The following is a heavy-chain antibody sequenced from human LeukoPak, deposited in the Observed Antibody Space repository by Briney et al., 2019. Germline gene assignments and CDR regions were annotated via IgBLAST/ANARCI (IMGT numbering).Heavy chain of an antibody. CDR2: IQWNDDST. CDR3: ARDSDYYSSGWSPWDY. Sequence: GGSLRLSCAAYGFNFDDYAMHWVRQAPGKGLEWVSSIQWNDDSTGYADSVKGRFTISRDHAKNSLYLQMKSLRAEDTALYYCARDSDYYSSGWSPWDYWGQGTLVTVSS. D-gene: IGHD6-19*01. CDR1: GFNFDDYA. J-gene: IGHJ4*02. V-gene: IGHV3-20*04.